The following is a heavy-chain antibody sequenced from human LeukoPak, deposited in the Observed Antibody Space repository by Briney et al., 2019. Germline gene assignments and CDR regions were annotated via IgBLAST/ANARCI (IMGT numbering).Heavy chain of an antibody. CDR1: GFTFTDRY. D-gene: IGHD3-16*02. CDR2: INPDSGYT. J-gene: IGHJ6*02. V-gene: IGHV1-2*02. CDR3: VRDRLGSYSLSYYYGLDV. Sequence: GASVKVSCKASGFTFTDRYLHWVRQAPGQGLEWMGWINPDSGYTNSAQRFQGRVTMTRDTSVSIAYMELSGLRLDDTAVYYCVRDRLGSYSLSYYYGLDVWGQGTTVIVS.